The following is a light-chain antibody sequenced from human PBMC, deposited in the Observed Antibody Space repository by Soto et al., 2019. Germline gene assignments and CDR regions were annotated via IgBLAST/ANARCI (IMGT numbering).Light chain of an antibody. J-gene: IGLJ1*01. CDR3: SSYTHDNTDV. CDR1: SSDVGGYNF. V-gene: IGLV2-14*01. Sequence: QSALSQPASVSGSPGQSITISCTGTSSDVGGYNFVSWYQQHPDKAPKLIISGVTDRPSGVSHRFSGSKSGNTASLTISGLQAEDESLYYCSSYTHDNTDVFGSGTKLTVL. CDR2: GVT.